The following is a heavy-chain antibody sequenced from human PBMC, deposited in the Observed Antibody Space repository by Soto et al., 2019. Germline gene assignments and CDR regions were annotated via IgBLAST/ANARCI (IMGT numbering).Heavy chain of an antibody. V-gene: IGHV1-24*01. CDR3: ATAAFCGGDCYSLPSDY. Sequence: ASVKVSCKVSGYTLTELSMHWVRQAPGKGLEWMGGFDPEDGETIYAQKFQGRVTMTEDTSTDTAYMELSSLRSEDTAVYYCATAAFCGGDCYSLPSDYWGQGTLVTVSS. J-gene: IGHJ4*02. CDR2: FDPEDGET. D-gene: IGHD2-21*02. CDR1: GYTLTELS.